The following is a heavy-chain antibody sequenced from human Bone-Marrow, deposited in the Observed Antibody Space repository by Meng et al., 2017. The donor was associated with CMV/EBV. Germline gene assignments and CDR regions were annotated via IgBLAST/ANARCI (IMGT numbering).Heavy chain of an antibody. Sequence: SETLSLTCTVSGGSISSYYWSWIRQPPGKGLEWIAYIYYSGSTNYNPSLKSRVTISVDTSKNQFSLKLSSVTAADTAVYYCARAGRGGIVGAVNWFDPWGQGTLVTVSS. V-gene: IGHV4-59*01. CDR2: IYYSGST. CDR1: GGSISSYY. J-gene: IGHJ5*02. CDR3: ARAGRGGIVGAVNWFDP. D-gene: IGHD1-26*01.